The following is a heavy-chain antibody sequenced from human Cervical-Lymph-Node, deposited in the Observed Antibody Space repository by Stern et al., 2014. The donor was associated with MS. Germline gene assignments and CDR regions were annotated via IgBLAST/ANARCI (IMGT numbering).Heavy chain of an antibody. CDR1: GYTFTSYW. CDR2: IFPGGSNF. V-gene: IGHV5-51*01. J-gene: IGHJ4*02. CDR3: ARQRYFDY. Sequence: EVQLVESGPEVKRPGESLKISCQASGYTFTSYWIGWVRQMPGKGLEWIAIIFPGGSNFRSSPSFQGQVPISADKSSSTAYLQWNNLKASDSAIYYCARQRYFDYWGQGTLVTVSS.